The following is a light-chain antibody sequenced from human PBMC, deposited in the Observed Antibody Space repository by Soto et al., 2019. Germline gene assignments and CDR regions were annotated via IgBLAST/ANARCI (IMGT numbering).Light chain of an antibody. V-gene: IGLV1-51*02. CDR3: GSWDTDLSAGV. Sequence: QSALTQPPSVSAAPGQKVTISCSGSSSNIGKDYVCWYQQLPGTAPKLLIYKNDKRPSGIPDRFSGSKSGTSATLDITGLRTGDEADYYCGSWDTDLSAGVIGGGTKLTVL. CDR2: KND. CDR1: SSNIGKDY. J-gene: IGLJ2*01.